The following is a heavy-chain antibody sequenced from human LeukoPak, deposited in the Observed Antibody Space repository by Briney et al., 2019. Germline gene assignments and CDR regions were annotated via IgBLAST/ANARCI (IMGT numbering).Heavy chain of an antibody. CDR3: ASRGRGPYDILTGYYGPYYYYYMDV. D-gene: IGHD3-9*01. CDR1: GYTFTAYY. Sequence: ASVKVSCKASGYTFTAYYIQWVRQAPGQGPEWMGTIRPGDNRMSYAQKFQGRVTMTRDTSISTAYMELSRLRSDDTAVYYCASRGRGPYDILTGYYGPYYYYYMDVWGKGTTITVSS. V-gene: IGHV1-2*02. CDR2: IRPGDNRM. J-gene: IGHJ6*03.